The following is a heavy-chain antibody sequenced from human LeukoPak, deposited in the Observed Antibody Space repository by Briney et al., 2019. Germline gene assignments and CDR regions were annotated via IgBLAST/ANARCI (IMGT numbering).Heavy chain of an antibody. D-gene: IGHD3-22*01. J-gene: IGHJ4*02. V-gene: IGHV5-10-1*01. CDR2: IDPSGSYT. CDR3: ATQYYYDSSGYYGNFDY. CDR1: GYSFTSYW. Sequence: GESLKISCKGSGYSFTSYWISWVRQMPGKGLEWMGRIDPSGSYTNYSPSFQGHVSISADKSISTAYLQWSSLKASDTAMYYCATQYYYDSSGYYGNFDYWGQGTLVTVSS.